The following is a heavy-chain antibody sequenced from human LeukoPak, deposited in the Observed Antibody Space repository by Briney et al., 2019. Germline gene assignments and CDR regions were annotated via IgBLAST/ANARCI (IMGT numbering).Heavy chain of an antibody. CDR3: AKDSSAIFGVVRYYYGMDV. Sequence: GGSLRLSCAASGFTVSSNYMSWVRQAPGKGLEWVSAISGSGGSTYYADSVKGRFTISRDNSKNTLYLQMNSLRAEDTAVYYCAKDSSAIFGVVRYYYGMDVWGQGTTVTVSS. V-gene: IGHV3-23*01. CDR2: ISGSGGST. D-gene: IGHD3-3*01. CDR1: GFTVSSNY. J-gene: IGHJ6*02.